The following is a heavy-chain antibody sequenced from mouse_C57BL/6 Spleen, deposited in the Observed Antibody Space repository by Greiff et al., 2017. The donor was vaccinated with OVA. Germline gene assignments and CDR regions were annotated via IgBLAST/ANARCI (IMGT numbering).Heavy chain of an antibody. CDR3: TIGGLGNYYAMDY. V-gene: IGHV5-9-1*02. D-gene: IGHD2-4*01. Sequence: DVMLVESGEGLVKPGGSLKLSCAASGFTFSSYAMSWVRQTPEKRLEWVAYISSGGDYIYYADTVKGRFTISRDNARNTLYLQMSSLKSEDTAMYYCTIGGLGNYYAMDYWGQGTSVTVSS. CDR2: ISSGGDYI. CDR1: GFTFSSYA. J-gene: IGHJ4*01.